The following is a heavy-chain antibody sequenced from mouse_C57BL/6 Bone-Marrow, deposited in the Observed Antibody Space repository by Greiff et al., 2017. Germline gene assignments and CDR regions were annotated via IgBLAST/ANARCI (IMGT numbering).Heavy chain of an antibody. Sequence: QVQLKQSGAELVRPGASVTLSCKASGYTFTDYEMHWVKQTPVHGLEWIGAIDPETGGTAYNQQFKGKAILTADKSSSTAYMELRSLTSEDAAGYYGTRSGGWDDLDYWGQGTTLTVSS. D-gene: IGHD4-1*01. CDR3: TRSGGWDDLDY. J-gene: IGHJ2*01. CDR1: GYTFTDYE. V-gene: IGHV1-15*01. CDR2: IDPETGGT.